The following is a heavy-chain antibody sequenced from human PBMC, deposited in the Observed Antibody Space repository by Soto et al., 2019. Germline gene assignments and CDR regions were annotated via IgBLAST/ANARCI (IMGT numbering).Heavy chain of an antibody. CDR3: ARDGAVAGDLNFDY. D-gene: IGHD6-19*01. V-gene: IGHV1-3*01. CDR1: GYTFTSYG. Sequence: ASVKVSCKASGYTFTSYGLHWVRQAPGQRLEWMGWINAGNGNTKYSQKFQGRVTITRDTSASRAYMELTSLRSEDTAAYYCARDGAVAGDLNFDYWGQGTLVTVSS. CDR2: INAGNGNT. J-gene: IGHJ4*02.